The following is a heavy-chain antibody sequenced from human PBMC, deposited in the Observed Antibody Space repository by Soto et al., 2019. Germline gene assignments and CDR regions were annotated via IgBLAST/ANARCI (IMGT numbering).Heavy chain of an antibody. D-gene: IGHD3-16*02. Sequence: GESLKISCKGSGYSFTSYWIGWVRQMPGKGLEWMGIIYPGDSDTRYSPSFQGQVTISADKSISTAYLQWSSLKASDTAMYYCARLMITFGGVIVKGYNWFDPWGQGTLVTVSS. J-gene: IGHJ5*02. CDR3: ARLMITFGGVIVKGYNWFDP. V-gene: IGHV5-51*01. CDR2: IYPGDSDT. CDR1: GYSFTSYW.